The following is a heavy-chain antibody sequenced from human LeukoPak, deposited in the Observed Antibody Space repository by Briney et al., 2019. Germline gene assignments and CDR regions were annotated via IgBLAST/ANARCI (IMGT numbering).Heavy chain of an antibody. Sequence: PGGSLRLSCAASGFTFSSYSMNWVRQAPGKGLEWVSFISSSSTYIYYADSVKGRFTISRNNAKNSLYLQMNSLRADDTAVYYCARDGYNYGWGQGTLVTVSS. J-gene: IGHJ4*02. CDR1: GFTFSSYS. CDR2: ISSSSTYI. CDR3: ARDGYNYG. V-gene: IGHV3-21*01. D-gene: IGHD5-24*01.